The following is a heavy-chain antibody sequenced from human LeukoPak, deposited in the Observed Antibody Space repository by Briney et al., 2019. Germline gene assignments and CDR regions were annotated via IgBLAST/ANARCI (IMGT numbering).Heavy chain of an antibody. Sequence: PGGSLRLSCAASGFTFSSYSMNWVRQAAGKGLEWVSSIISSSSYIHYADSVKGRFTISRDNATNSLFLQMSSLRAEDTAVYYCARDLPTGYSSGWHSGWGQGALVTVAS. J-gene: IGHJ4*02. D-gene: IGHD6-19*01. V-gene: IGHV3-21*01. CDR1: GFTFSSYS. CDR2: IISSSSYI. CDR3: ARDLPTGYSSGWHSG.